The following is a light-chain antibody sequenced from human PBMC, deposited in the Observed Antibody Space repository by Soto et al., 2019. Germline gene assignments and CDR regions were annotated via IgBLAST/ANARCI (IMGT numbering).Light chain of an antibody. V-gene: IGLV2-14*01. J-gene: IGLJ1*01. CDR1: SSDVGGYKY. CDR3: SSYAGSNNSYV. CDR2: EVS. Sequence: QSALTQPASVSGSPGQSITISCTGTSSDVGGYKYVSWYQQHPGKAPKLMIYEVSKRPSGVSNRFSGSKSGNTASLTVSGLQAEGEADYYCSSYAGSNNSYVFGTGTKLTVL.